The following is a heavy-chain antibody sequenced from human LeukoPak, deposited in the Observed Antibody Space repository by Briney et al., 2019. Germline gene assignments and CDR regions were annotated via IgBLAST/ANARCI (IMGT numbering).Heavy chain of an antibody. J-gene: IGHJ3*02. Sequence: SETLSLTCAVSGGSISSGGYSWSWIRQPPGKGLEWIGYIYHSGSTYYNPSLKSRVTISVDTSKNQFSLKLSSVTAADTAVYYCATRAEYCSSTSCQGAFDIWGQGTMVTVSS. CDR3: ATRAEYCSSTSCQGAFDI. CDR1: GGSISSGGYS. CDR2: IYHSGST. V-gene: IGHV4-30-2*01. D-gene: IGHD2-2*01.